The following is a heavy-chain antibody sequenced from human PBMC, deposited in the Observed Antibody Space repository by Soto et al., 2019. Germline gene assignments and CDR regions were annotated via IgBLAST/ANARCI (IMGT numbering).Heavy chain of an antibody. V-gene: IGHV1-2*02. J-gene: IGHJ6*02. D-gene: IGHD3-3*01. CDR2: INPNSGGT. CDR1: GYTFTGYY. Sequence: QVQLVQSGAEVKKPGASVKVSCKASGYTFTGYYMYWVRQAPGQGLEWMGWINPNSGGTNYAQKFQGRVTMTRDTSISTAYMELSRLRSDDTAVYYCAREPPYDFWSGYYGDNYYYYGMDVWGQGTTVTVSS. CDR3: AREPPYDFWSGYYGDNYYYYGMDV.